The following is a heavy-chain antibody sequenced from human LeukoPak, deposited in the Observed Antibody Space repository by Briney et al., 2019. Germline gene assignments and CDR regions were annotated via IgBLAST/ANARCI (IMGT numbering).Heavy chain of an antibody. J-gene: IGHJ4*02. CDR2: IRSKAYGGTT. Sequence: GGSLRLSCTASGFTFGDYAMSWVRQAPGKGLEWVGFIRSKAYGGTTEYAASVKGRFTISRDDSKSAAYLQMNSLKTEDTAVYYCTRSAGYSSGWYHDYWGQGTLVTVSS. V-gene: IGHV3-49*04. CDR1: GFTFGDYA. CDR3: TRSAGYSSGWYHDY. D-gene: IGHD6-19*01.